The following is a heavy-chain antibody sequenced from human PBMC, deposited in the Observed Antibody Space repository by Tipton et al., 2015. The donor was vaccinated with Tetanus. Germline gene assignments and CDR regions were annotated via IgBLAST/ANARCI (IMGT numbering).Heavy chain of an antibody. J-gene: IGHJ2*01. V-gene: IGHV4-34*01. CDR1: GGSFSGYY. Sequence: TLFLTCAVYGGSFSGYYWSWIRQPPGKGLEWIGEINHSGSTNYNPSLKSRVTISVDTSKNQFSLKLSSVTAADTAVYYCARVTTTVTSPWYFDLWGRGTLVTVSS. D-gene: IGHD4-17*01. CDR3: ARVTTTVTSPWYFDL. CDR2: INHSGST.